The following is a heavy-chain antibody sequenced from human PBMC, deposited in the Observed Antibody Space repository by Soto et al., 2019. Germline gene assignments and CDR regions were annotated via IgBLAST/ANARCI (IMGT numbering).Heavy chain of an antibody. Sequence: SVEVSCHASGGTVSNYALSWVRQAPGQVPDCMGGIIPIFGTSNWAERFQGRVTFSADKSTATAYMNLSSLRSDDTAIYYCARASSDCTSVRCTPPYFYYAMDVWGQGPTVTVAS. D-gene: IGHD2-8*02. V-gene: IGHV1-69*06. CDR2: IIPIFGTS. CDR3: ARASSDCTSVRCTPPYFYYAMDV. J-gene: IGHJ6*02. CDR1: GGTVSNYA.